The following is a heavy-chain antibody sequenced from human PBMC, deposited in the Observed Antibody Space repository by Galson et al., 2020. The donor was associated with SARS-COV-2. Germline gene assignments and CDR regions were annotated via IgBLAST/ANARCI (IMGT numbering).Heavy chain of an antibody. V-gene: IGHV4-4*07. CDR3: AGEGSMVRENWFDP. D-gene: IGHD3-10*01. CDR1: GGSISSYY. Sequence: SETLSLTCTVSGGSISSYYWSWIRQPAGKGLEWIGRIYTSGSTNYNPSLKSRVTMSVDTSTNQFSRKLSHVTAADTAVYYGAGEGSMVRENWFDPCGQRSLLTVSS. CDR2: IYTSGST. J-gene: IGHJ5*02.